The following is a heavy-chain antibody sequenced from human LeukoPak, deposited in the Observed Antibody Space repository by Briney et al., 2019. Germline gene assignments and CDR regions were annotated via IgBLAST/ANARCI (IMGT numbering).Heavy chain of an antibody. D-gene: IGHD6-6*01. V-gene: IGHV3-48*02. CDR1: GFTFRSYV. CDR3: ARDPGEYSTSSNDF. J-gene: IGHJ4*02. CDR2: ISSSSTTI. Sequence: PGGSLRLSGAAPGFTFRSYVMSWVRQAPGKGLGWVSSISSSSTTIYYADSVKGRFTISRDNAKNSLYLQMNSLRDDDTAMYYCARDPGEYSTSSNDFWGQGTLVTVSS.